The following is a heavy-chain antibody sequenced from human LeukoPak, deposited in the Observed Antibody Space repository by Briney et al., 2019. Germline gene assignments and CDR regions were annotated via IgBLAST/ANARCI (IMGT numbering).Heavy chain of an antibody. D-gene: IGHD3-16*02. V-gene: IGHV4-59*01. Sequence: SETLPLTCTVSGGSISSYYWSWIRQPPGKGLEWIGYIYYSGNTNYNPSLKSRVTISVDTSKNQFSLKLISVTAADTAVYYCARGEQIDYVWGTYRYTGSTFDYWGQGTLVTVSS. CDR1: GGSISSYY. CDR3: ARGEQIDYVWGTYRYTGSTFDY. J-gene: IGHJ4*02. CDR2: IYYSGNT.